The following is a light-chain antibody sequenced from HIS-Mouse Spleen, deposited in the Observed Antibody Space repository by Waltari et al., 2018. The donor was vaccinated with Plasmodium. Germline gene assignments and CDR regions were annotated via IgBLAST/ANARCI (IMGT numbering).Light chain of an antibody. CDR2: GAS. J-gene: IGKJ3*01. CDR1: QSVSSN. CDR3: QQYNNWSFT. V-gene: IGKV3-15*01. Sequence: EIVMTQSPATLSVSPGERAPLPCRARQSVSSNLAWYQQKPGQAPRLLIYGASTRATGIPARFSCSGSGTEFTRTISSLQSEDFAVYYCQQYNNWSFTFGPGTKVDIK.